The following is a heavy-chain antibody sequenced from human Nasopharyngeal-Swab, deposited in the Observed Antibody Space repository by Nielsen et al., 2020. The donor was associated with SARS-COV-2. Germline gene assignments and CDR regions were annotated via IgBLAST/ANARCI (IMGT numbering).Heavy chain of an antibody. CDR1: GGSISSNMHY. D-gene: IGHD1-26*01. CDR3: ARHGSLGSAVAWWDP. J-gene: IGHJ5*02. Sequence: SETLSLTCTVSGGSISSNMHYWGWIRQPPGKGLEWIGSIYYSGTTYYNPSLESPVTISVDTSGNRFFLKVRYVTAADTAVYYCARHGSLGSAVAWWDPWGQGTLVTVSS. CDR2: IYYSGTT. V-gene: IGHV4-39*01.